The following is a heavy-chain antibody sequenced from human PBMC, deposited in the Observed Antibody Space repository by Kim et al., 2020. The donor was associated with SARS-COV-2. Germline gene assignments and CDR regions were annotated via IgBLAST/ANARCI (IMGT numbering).Heavy chain of an antibody. CDR3: ARDPGLEHYYYGMDV. D-gene: IGHD1-1*01. J-gene: IGHJ6*02. V-gene: IGHV1-18*01. Sequence: KLQGRVTMNTDTSTSTAYMELRSLRSDDTAVYYCARDPGLEHYYYGMDVWGQGTTVTVSS.